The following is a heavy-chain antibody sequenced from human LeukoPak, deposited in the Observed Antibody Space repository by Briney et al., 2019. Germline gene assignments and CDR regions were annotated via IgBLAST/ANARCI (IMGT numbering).Heavy chain of an antibody. Sequence: GGSLRLSCAASGFTFSSYGMHWVRQAPGKGLEWVAFIRYDGSDKYYTDSVKGRFTVSRDNSKNTLYLQMNSLRAEDTTVYYCAKASGQAGYCSSTSCHYTFDYWGQGTLVTVSS. V-gene: IGHV3-30*02. J-gene: IGHJ4*02. D-gene: IGHD2-2*01. CDR3: AKASGQAGYCSSTSCHYTFDY. CDR1: GFTFSSYG. CDR2: IRYDGSDK.